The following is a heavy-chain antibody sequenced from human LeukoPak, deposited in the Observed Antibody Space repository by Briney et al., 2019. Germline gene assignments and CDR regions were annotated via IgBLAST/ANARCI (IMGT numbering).Heavy chain of an antibody. J-gene: IGHJ4*02. D-gene: IGHD2-21*01. CDR3: AKDYNRGLPDY. V-gene: IGHV3-30*18. CDR2: ISDDGSKG. Sequence: PGGSLRLSCAASGFNFNSHGMHWVRQAPDKGLEWVAVISDDGSKGYYADSVKGRFTISRENSKNVLYLQMSSLRAEDTAVYYCAKDYNRGLPDYWGQGTLVIVSS. CDR1: GFNFNSHG.